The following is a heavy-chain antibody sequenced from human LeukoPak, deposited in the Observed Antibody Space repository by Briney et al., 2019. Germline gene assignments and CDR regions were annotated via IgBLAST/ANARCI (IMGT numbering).Heavy chain of an antibody. CDR2: IYYSGSN. Sequence: PSETLSLTCTVSGGSISSSSYYWGWIRQPPGKGLEWIGSIYYSGSNYYNPSLKSRVTISVDTSKNQFSLKLSSVTAADTAVYYCARASSSNYLDYWGQGTLVTVSS. CDR1: GGSISSSSYY. V-gene: IGHV4-39*07. J-gene: IGHJ4*02. D-gene: IGHD6-13*01. CDR3: ARASSSNYLDY.